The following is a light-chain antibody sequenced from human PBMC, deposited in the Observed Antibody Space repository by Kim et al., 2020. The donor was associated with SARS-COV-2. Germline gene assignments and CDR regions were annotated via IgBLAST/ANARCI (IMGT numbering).Light chain of an antibody. J-gene: IGKJ2*02. CDR1: QSVVSNN. V-gene: IGKV3-20*01. CDR3: QQYDSSPRT. CDR2: GAS. Sequence: YPGERSSLSCRASQSVVSNNFAWYQQKPGHAPGLLIFGASSRATGIPDRFSGSGSGTYFTLTISRLEPEDFAVYYCQQYDSSPRTFGQGTKLEI.